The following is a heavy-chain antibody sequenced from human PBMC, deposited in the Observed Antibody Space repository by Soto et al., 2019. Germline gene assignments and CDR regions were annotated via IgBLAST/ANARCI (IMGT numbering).Heavy chain of an antibody. J-gene: IGHJ4*02. Sequence: GGSLRLSCAASGFTFSSYAMSWVRQAPGKGLEWVSAISGSGGSTYYADSVKGRFTISRDNSKNTLYLQMNSLRAEDTAVYYCAKDQDSSGWYCSSPFDSWDQGTLVT. V-gene: IGHV3-23*01. CDR3: AKDQDSSGWYCSSPFDS. D-gene: IGHD6-19*01. CDR1: GFTFSSYA. CDR2: ISGSGGST.